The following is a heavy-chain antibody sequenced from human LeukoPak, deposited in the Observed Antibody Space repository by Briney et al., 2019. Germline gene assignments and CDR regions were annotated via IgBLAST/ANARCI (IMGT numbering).Heavy chain of an antibody. D-gene: IGHD3-16*01. CDR2: ISYDGSNK. Sequence: PGRSLRLSCAASGFTFSSYGMHWVRQAPGKGLEWVAVISYDGSNKYYADSVKGRFTISRDNSKNTLYLQMNSLRAEGTAVYYCAKIHGGRLDFDYWGQGTLVTVSS. J-gene: IGHJ4*02. CDR1: GFTFSSYG. V-gene: IGHV3-30*18. CDR3: AKIHGGRLDFDY.